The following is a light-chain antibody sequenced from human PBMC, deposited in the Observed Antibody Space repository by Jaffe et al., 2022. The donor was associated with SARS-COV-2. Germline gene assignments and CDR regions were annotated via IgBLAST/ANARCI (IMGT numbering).Light chain of an antibody. J-gene: IGKJ1*01. Sequence: EIVLTQSPATLSLSPGERATLSCRASQSVSSSLAWYQYKPGQAPRLLIFGASNRATGIPARFSGSGSGTDFTLTISSLEPEDFAVYYCQQRSNWPPSFGQGTKVEIK. CDR2: GAS. V-gene: IGKV3-11*01. CDR1: QSVSSS. CDR3: QQRSNWPPS.